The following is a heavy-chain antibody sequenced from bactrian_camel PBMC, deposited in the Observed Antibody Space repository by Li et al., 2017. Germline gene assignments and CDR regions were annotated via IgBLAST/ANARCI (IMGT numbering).Heavy chain of an antibody. J-gene: IGHJ7*01. Sequence: HVQLVESGGGSVQAGGSLRLSCAASGYNYSTYSMAWFRQAPGKECEGVAAIDSGGNTSYADSVKGRFTISRDDTKNMVVLQMTSLKPDDTAMYYCAADLRRGYCPPWADMTHWGKGTQVTVS. CDR2: IDSGGNT. CDR1: GYNYSTYS. V-gene: IGHV3S53*01. D-gene: IGHD2*01.